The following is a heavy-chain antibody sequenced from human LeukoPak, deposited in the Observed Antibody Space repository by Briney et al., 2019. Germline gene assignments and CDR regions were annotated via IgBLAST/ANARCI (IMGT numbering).Heavy chain of an antibody. CDR3: ARIGPIVGATRGYFDY. D-gene: IGHD1-26*01. Sequence: ASVKVSCKASGGTFSSYAISWVRQAPGQGLEWMGGIIPIFGTANYAQKFQGRVTITADKSTSTAYMELSSLRSEDTAVYYCARIGPIVGATRGYFDYWGQGTLVTVSS. CDR2: IIPIFGTA. CDR1: GGTFSSYA. V-gene: IGHV1-69*06. J-gene: IGHJ4*02.